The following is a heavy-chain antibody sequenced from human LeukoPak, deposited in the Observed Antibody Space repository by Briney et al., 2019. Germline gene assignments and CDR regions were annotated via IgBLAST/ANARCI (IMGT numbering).Heavy chain of an antibody. CDR1: GGSISSYY. Sequence: LETLSLTCTVSGGSISSYYWSWIRQPPGKGLEWIGYIYYSGSTNYNPSLKSRVTISVDTSKNQFSLKLSSVTAADTAVYYCARTLGYDSTTYYFDYWGQGTLVTVSS. D-gene: IGHD3-22*01. J-gene: IGHJ4*02. CDR2: IYYSGST. V-gene: IGHV4-59*08. CDR3: ARTLGYDSTTYYFDY.